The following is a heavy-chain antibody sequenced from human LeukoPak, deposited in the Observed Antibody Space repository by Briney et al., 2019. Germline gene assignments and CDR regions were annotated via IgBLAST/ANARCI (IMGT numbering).Heavy chain of an antibody. CDR1: GFTFSNYA. CDR3: AKGSGTYQGPFDS. J-gene: IGHJ4*02. V-gene: IGHV3-9*01. CDR2: ISWNGDDI. Sequence: GGSLRLSCAASGFTFSNYAIHWVRQAPGKGLQWVSSISWNGDDIGYADSVKGRFTISRDNTKKFMYLQMNSLRTEDKALYYCAKGSGTYQGPFDSWGQGTLVTVSS. D-gene: IGHD1-26*01.